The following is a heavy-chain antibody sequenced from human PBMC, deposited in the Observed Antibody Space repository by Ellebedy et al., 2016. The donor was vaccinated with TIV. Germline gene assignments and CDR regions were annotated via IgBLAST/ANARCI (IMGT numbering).Heavy chain of an antibody. CDR3: ARLVGTMSPVLSKHFDH. Sequence: AASVKVSCKASGYTFTRYGFSWVRQAPGQGLEWMGWISAYNGHTNYPQQFQGRVTMTTDTATSTAYMELRSLRSDDTAVYYCARLVGTMSPVLSKHFDHWGQGTLVTVSS. D-gene: IGHD1-26*01. J-gene: IGHJ4*02. CDR2: ISAYNGHT. V-gene: IGHV1-18*01. CDR1: GYTFTRYG.